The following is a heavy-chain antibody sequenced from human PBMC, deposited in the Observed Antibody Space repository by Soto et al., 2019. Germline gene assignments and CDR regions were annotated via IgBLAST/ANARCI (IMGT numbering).Heavy chain of an antibody. Sequence: PSETLSLTCTFSSGSITSNSYFLAWIRQPPGKGLEWIGSIYYSGTTYYNPSLKSRVTISVDRSKNQFSLKLSSVTAADTAVYYCARHFSVDYFDYWGQGALVTSPQ. CDR1: SGSITSNSYF. CDR2: IYYSGTT. J-gene: IGHJ4*02. CDR3: ARHFSVDYFDY. V-gene: IGHV4-39*01.